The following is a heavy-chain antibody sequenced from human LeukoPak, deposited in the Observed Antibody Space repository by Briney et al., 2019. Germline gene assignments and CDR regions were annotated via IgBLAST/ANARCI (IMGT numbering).Heavy chain of an antibody. V-gene: IGHV3-7*01. J-gene: IGHJ4*02. CDR1: GFTFSDYW. CDR2: IKQDDSEK. Sequence: PGESLRLSCAASGFTFSDYWMSWVRQAPGKGLEWVSNIKQDDSEKYYVDSVKGRFTISRDNAKNSLYLQMNSLRAEDTAVYYCARADRTWYYSHSGAYWGQGTLVTVSS. D-gene: IGHD3-22*01. CDR3: ARADRTWYYSHSGAY.